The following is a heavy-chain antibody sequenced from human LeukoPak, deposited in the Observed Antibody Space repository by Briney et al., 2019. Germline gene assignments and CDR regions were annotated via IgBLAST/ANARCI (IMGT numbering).Heavy chain of an antibody. CDR3: ANTYSSSWYPLFDS. J-gene: IGHJ4*02. V-gene: IGHV3-64*01. CDR2: ISSNGGST. D-gene: IGHD6-13*01. Sequence: PGGSLRLSCAASGFTFSSYSMNWVRQAPGKGLEYVSAISSNGGSTYYANSVKGRFTISRDNSKNTLYLQMGSLRAEDMAVYYCANTYSSSWYPLFDSWGQGALVTVSS. CDR1: GFTFSSYS.